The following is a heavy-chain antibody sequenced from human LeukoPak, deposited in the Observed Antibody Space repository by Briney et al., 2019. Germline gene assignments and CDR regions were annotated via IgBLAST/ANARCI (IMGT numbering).Heavy chain of an antibody. D-gene: IGHD2-15*01. Sequence: GTSLRLSCTTSGLTFTSHGFHWLRQVVGKRLEWVAFVRNDGSDTYHANSVKGRFSVSRDDSKNTLYLQMNSLRPEDTAIYYCARDRGRDYFDSWGQGTQVTVSS. CDR2: VRNDGSDT. CDR3: ARDRGRDYFDS. V-gene: IGHV3-33*01. J-gene: IGHJ4*02. CDR1: GLTFTSHG.